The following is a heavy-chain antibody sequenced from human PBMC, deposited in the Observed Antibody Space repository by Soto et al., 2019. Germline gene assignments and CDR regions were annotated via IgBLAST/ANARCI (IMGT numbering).Heavy chain of an antibody. CDR2: IYPGDSDT. V-gene: IGHV5-51*01. CDR1: GYIFTTYW. J-gene: IGHJ3*02. D-gene: IGHD2-21*01. Sequence: XDSLTISCKGSGYIFTTYWIALVRQMPGQGLEIMGIIYPGDSDTRYSPSFQGQVTISVDKSSSTAYLQRSSLKASDTAMYYCARFGGPYSTTSESDSLDIWGQGTMVTVSS. CDR3: ARFGGPYSTTSESDSLDI.